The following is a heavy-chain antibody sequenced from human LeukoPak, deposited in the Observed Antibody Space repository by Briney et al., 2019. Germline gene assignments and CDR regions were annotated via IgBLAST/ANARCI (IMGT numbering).Heavy chain of an antibody. V-gene: IGHV4-59*01. J-gene: IGHJ6*03. CDR3: ASGAYSYYYMDV. Sequence: SETLSLTCTVSGGSIRRYHWSWIRQPPAKGLEWIGYIYYSGSTNYNPSLQSRVTISVDTSKSQCSLKLSSVIAADTAVYYCASGAYSYYYMDVWGKGTTVSISS. CDR1: GGSIRRYH. D-gene: IGHD4-11*01. CDR2: IYYSGST.